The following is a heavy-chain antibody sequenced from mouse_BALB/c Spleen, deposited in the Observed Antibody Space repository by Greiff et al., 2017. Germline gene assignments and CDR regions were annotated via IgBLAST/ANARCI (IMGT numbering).Heavy chain of an antibody. Sequence: EVHLVESGGGLVQPGGSLKLSCAASGFTFSSYTMSWVRQTPEKRLEWVAYISNGGGSTYYPDTVKGRFTISRDNAKNTLYLQMSSLKSEDTAMYYCARHGYGAMDYWGQGTSVTVSS. J-gene: IGHJ4*01. D-gene: IGHD2-2*01. CDR1: GFTFSSYT. CDR2: ISNGGGST. CDR3: ARHGYGAMDY. V-gene: IGHV5-12-2*01.